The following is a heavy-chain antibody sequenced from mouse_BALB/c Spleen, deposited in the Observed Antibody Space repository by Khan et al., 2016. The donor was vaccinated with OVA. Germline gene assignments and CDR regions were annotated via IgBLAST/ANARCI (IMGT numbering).Heavy chain of an antibody. V-gene: IGHV5-6*01. J-gene: IGHJ3*01. CDR1: GFTFSSYG. CDR3: ARHRFTSPAAWFAY. Sequence: VELVESGGDLVKPGGSLKLSCEASGFTFSSYGMSWVRQTPDKRLEWVATISNGGSYTYYPDSVKGRLTISRDHAKNTLYLQMSSLKAEDTAMYYCARHRFTSPAAWFAYWGQGTLVTVSA. CDR2: ISNGGSYT. D-gene: IGHD1-1*01.